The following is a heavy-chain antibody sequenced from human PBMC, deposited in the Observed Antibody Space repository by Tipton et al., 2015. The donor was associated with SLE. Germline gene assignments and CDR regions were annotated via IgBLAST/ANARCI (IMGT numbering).Heavy chain of an antibody. D-gene: IGHD1-26*01. Sequence: QSGAEVKKPGASVKVSCKASGYTFTSYGISWVRQAPGQGLEWMGWINPNSGGTNYAQKFQGRVTMTRDTSISTAYMELSRLRSDDTAVYYCARDGGGWEPRGADYWGQGTLVTVSS. CDR3: ARDGGGWEPRGADY. CDR1: GYTFTSYG. V-gene: IGHV1-2*02. CDR2: INPNSGGT. J-gene: IGHJ4*02.